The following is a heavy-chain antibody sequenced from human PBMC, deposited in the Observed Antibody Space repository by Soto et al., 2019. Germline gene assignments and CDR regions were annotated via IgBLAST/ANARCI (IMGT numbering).Heavy chain of an antibody. J-gene: IGHJ4*02. Sequence: ASVKVSCKASGYTFTSYYINWVRQATGQGLEWMGWMNPNSGNTGYAQEFQGRVTMTRNTSISTAYMELSSLRSEDTAVYYCARVSDRAYSYGYWGQGTLVNVSS. V-gene: IGHV1-8*01. D-gene: IGHD5-18*01. CDR2: MNPNSGNT. CDR3: ARVSDRAYSYGY. CDR1: GYTFTSYY.